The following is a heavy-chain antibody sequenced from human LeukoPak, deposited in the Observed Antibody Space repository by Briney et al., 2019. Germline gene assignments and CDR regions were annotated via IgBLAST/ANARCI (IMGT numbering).Heavy chain of an antibody. D-gene: IGHD6-19*01. V-gene: IGHV4-38-2*02. CDR3: ARGLRDSSGWWGWFDP. CDR1: GYSISSGYY. J-gene: IGHJ5*02. CDR2: IYHRGST. Sequence: SETLSLTCTVSGYSISSGYYWGWIRQPPGKGLEWIGSIYHRGSTYYNPSLKSRVTISVDASKKQFSLKVTSVTAADTAVYYCARGLRDSSGWWGWFDPWGPGTLVTVSS.